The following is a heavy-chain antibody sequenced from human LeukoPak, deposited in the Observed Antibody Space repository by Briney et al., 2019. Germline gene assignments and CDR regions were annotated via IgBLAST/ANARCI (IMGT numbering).Heavy chain of an antibody. CDR1: GFTFSSYE. V-gene: IGHV3-48*03. CDR3: ARDSAHAFDI. CDR2: ISSSGSTI. J-gene: IGHJ3*02. Sequence: PGGSLRLSCAASGFTFSSYEMNWVRQAPGKGLEWVSYISSSGSTIYYADSVKGRFTISRDNAKNSLYLQMNSLRAEDTAVYYCARDSAHAFDIWGQGTMVTVSS.